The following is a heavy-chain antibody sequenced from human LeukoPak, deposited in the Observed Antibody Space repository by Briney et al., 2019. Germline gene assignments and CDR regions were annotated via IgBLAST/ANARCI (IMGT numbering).Heavy chain of an antibody. J-gene: IGHJ6*02. D-gene: IGHD2-15*01. Sequence: PSETLSLTCTVSGGSISSSSYYWGWIRQPPGKGLEWIGSIYYSGSTYYNPSLKSRVTISVDTSKNQFSLKLSSVTAADTAVYYCARLGCSGGSCYSDYYYGMDVWGQGTTVTVSS. V-gene: IGHV4-39*01. CDR2: IYYSGST. CDR3: ARLGCSGGSCYSDYYYGMDV. CDR1: GGSISSSSYY.